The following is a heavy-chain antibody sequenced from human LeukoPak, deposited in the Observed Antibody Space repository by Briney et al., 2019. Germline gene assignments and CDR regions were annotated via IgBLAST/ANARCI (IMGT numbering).Heavy chain of an antibody. V-gene: IGHV3-23*01. CDR2: LSGSGGSP. Sequence: PGGSLRLSCAASGFTFKSYAMSWVRQAPGKGLEWVSALSGSGGSPYDADAVKGRFITSRDNSKNTLYLQMNSLKAEDTAIYYCARQLGYCSDGTCYFDSWGQGTLVTVTS. D-gene: IGHD2-15*01. CDR1: GFTFKSYA. CDR3: ARQLGYCSDGTCYFDS. J-gene: IGHJ4*02.